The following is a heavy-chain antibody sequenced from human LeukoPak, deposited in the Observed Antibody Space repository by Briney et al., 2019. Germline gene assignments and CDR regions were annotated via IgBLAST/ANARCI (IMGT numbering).Heavy chain of an antibody. D-gene: IGHD6-19*01. J-gene: IGHJ5*02. CDR1: GFTFSRYT. CDR2: IVASYVGT. CDR3: ARGRAAGLLDWFDP. Sequence: GGSLRVSCAASGFTFSRYTMAWVRQAPGKGLEWVASIVASYVGTYYVDSVKGRFVVSRDNSKNTLYLQMDRLRLEDAAMYFCARGRAAGLLDWFDPWGPGTLVTVSS. V-gene: IGHV3-23*01.